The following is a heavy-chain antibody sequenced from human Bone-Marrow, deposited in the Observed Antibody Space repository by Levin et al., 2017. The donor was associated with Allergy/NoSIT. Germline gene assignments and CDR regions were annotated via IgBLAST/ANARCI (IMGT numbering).Heavy chain of an antibody. CDR3: ARDPGGSTTWFDP. Sequence: ASVKVSCKASGYTFIDYYIHWVRQAPGQGLQWMGWVRPSSGDTKYAQEFQGRVSMTRDTSINAAYMELTSLTSDDTAVYYCARDPGGSTTWFDPWGQGTLVIVSS. V-gene: IGHV1-2*02. D-gene: IGHD3-10*01. CDR2: VRPSSGDT. CDR1: GYTFIDYY. J-gene: IGHJ5*02.